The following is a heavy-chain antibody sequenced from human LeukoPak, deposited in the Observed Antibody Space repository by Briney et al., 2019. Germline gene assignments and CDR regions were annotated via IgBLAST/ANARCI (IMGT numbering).Heavy chain of an antibody. Sequence: SETLSLTCTVSGGSISSGSYYWSWIRQPAGKGLEWIGRIYTSGSTNYNPSLKSRVTISVDTSKNQFSLKLSSVTAADTAVYYCARDPDNDSSGYWGQGTLVTVSS. D-gene: IGHD3-22*01. J-gene: IGHJ4*02. CDR3: ARDPDNDSSGY. CDR2: IYTSGST. V-gene: IGHV4-61*02. CDR1: GGSISSGSYY.